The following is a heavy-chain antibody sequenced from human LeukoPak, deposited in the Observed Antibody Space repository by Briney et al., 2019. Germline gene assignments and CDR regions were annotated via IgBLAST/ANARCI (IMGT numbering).Heavy chain of an antibody. Sequence: GGSLRLSCAASGFTFSSFAMSWVRQAPGKGLEWVSGISGSGGNTYHADSVKGRFTVSRDNSKNALYLQMNSLRAEDTAVYYCAKRNLVGYYFDYWGRGTLVTVSS. CDR1: GFTFSSFA. J-gene: IGHJ4*02. CDR3: AKRNLVGYYFDY. V-gene: IGHV3-23*01. D-gene: IGHD1-26*01. CDR2: ISGSGGNT.